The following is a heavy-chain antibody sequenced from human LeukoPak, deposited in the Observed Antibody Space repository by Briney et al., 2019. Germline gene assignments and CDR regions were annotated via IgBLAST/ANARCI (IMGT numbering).Heavy chain of an antibody. CDR3: ARSGDNWNDASDY. V-gene: IGHV4-34*01. Sequence: PSETLSLTCAAYGGSFSGYYWSWIRQPPGKGLEWIGEINHSGSTNYNPSLKSRVTISVDTSKNQFSLKLSSVTAADTAVYYCARSGDNWNDASDYWGQGTLVTVSS. CDR2: INHSGST. J-gene: IGHJ4*02. D-gene: IGHD1-1*01. CDR1: GGSFSGYY.